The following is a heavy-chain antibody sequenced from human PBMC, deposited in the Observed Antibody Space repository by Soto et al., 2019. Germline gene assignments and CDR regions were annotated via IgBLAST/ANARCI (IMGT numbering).Heavy chain of an antibody. CDR3: ATWLGYCSGGSCSTNSGYFQH. V-gene: IGHV3-9*01. J-gene: IGHJ1*01. CDR2: ISWNSGSI. D-gene: IGHD2-15*01. Sequence: EVQLVESGGGLVQPGRSLRLSCAASGFTFDDYAMHWVRQPPGKGLQWVSGISWNSGSIGYADSVKGRFTISRDNAKNSLHLQLNSLRAEDTALYYCATWLGYCSGGSCSTNSGYFQHWRQGILATVSS. CDR1: GFTFDDYA.